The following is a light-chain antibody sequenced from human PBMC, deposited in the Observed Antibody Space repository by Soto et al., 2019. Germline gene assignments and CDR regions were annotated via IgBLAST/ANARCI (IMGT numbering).Light chain of an antibody. CDR2: DAT. CDR1: QTVTNNF. J-gene: IGKJ1*01. Sequence: EIVLTQSPGTLSLSPGERATLSCRASQTVTNNFLAWYQQKPGQAPRLLIYDATSRATGIPDRFSGSGSGTDFTLTISRLEPEDFAMYYCQQCAFSPRTFGQGTKVEIK. V-gene: IGKV3-20*01. CDR3: QQCAFSPRT.